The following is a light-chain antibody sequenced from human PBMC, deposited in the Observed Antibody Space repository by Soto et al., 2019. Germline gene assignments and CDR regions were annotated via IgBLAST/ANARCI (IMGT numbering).Light chain of an antibody. Sequence: QSVLTQPPSVSGAPGQTITISCTGSTSSIGAGYDVHWYQQLPGAAPKLLIYADTNRPSGAADRFSASKSGTSASLAIAGLQAEDEADYYCQSYDSSLSGYVFGIGTKVTVL. CDR1: TSSIGAGYD. V-gene: IGLV1-40*01. J-gene: IGLJ1*01. CDR2: ADT. CDR3: QSYDSSLSGYV.